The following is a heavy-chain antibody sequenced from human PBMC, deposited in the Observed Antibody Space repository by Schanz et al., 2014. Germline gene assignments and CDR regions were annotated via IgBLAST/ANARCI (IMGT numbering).Heavy chain of an antibody. D-gene: IGHD6-13*01. V-gene: IGHV3-23*01. CDR3: ATGRAASNFSSEYFLY. Sequence: EVQLLESGGDLVQPGGSLRLSCVVSGFTFRGYAMSWVRQAPGKGLEWISSMYINSGSTQYADSVKGRFDISRENSKNEMCIQRCSLRPEDSAVYYCATGRAASNFSSEYFLYWGQGTLVTVSS. CDR2: MYINSGST. J-gene: IGHJ1*01. CDR1: GFTFRGYA.